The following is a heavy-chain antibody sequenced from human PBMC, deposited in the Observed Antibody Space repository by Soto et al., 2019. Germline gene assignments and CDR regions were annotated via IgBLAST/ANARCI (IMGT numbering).Heavy chain of an antibody. V-gene: IGHV1-69*13. Sequence: ASVKVSCKASGGTFSSYAISWVRQAPGQGLEWMGGIIPIFGTANYAQKFQGRVTITADESTSTAYMELSSLRSEDTAVYYCVYEVVAVLAYWGQGTLVTVSS. D-gene: IGHD2-15*01. CDR1: GGTFSSYA. J-gene: IGHJ4*02. CDR3: VYEVVAVLAY. CDR2: IIPIFGTA.